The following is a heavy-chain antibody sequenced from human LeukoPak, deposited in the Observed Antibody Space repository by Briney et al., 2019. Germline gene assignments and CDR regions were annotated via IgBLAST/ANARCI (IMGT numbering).Heavy chain of an antibody. V-gene: IGHV3-23*01. J-gene: IGHJ4*02. CDR3: ATSPRGYSHGYDY. D-gene: IGHD5-18*01. Sequence: ISGSGITTYYADSVKGRFTISRDNSKNTLYLQMNSLTAGDTAVYYCATSPRGYSHGYDYWGQGTLVTVSS. CDR2: ISGSGITT.